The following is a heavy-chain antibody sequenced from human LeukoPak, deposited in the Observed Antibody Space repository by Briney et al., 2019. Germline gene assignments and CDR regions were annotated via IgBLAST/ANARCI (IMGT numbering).Heavy chain of an antibody. V-gene: IGHV4-38-2*02. CDR2: IHHSGRT. J-gene: IGHJ5*02. CDR1: GYSISSDYY. Sequence: PSETLSLTCTVSGYSISSDYYWGWIRQPPGKGLEWIGSIHHSGRTYYNPSLKSRVTISVDTSKNQFSLKLSSVTAADTAVYYCARHPTSIAVAGARPNWFDPWGQGTLVTVSS. D-gene: IGHD6-19*01. CDR3: ARHPTSIAVAGARPNWFDP.